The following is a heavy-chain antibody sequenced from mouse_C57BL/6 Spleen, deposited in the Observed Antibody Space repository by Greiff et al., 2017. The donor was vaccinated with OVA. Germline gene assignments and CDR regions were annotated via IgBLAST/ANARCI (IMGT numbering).Heavy chain of an antibody. D-gene: IGHD4-1*01. J-gene: IGHJ2*01. CDR3: ARKGETGTGYFDY. CDR2: IDPSDSYT. V-gene: IGHV1-59*01. Sequence: QVQLQQPGAELVRPGTSVKLSCKASGYTFTSYWMHWVKQRPGQGLEWIGVIDPSDSYTNYNQKFKGKATLTVDTSSSTAYMQLSSLTSEDSAVYYCARKGETGTGYFDYWGQGTTLTVSS. CDR1: GYTFTSYW.